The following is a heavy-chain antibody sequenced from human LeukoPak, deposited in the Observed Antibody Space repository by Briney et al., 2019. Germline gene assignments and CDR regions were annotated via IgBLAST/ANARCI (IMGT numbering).Heavy chain of an antibody. D-gene: IGHD6-19*01. CDR1: GFTFSSYS. V-gene: IGHV3-21*01. CDR3: ARVIYSSGSAIDY. J-gene: IGHJ4*02. Sequence: GGSLRLSCAASGFTFSSYSMNWVRQAPGKGLEWVSSISSSSSYIYYADSVKGRFTISRDNAKNSLYLQMNSLRAEDTAVYYCARVIYSSGSAIDYWGQGTLVTVSS. CDR2: ISSSSSYI.